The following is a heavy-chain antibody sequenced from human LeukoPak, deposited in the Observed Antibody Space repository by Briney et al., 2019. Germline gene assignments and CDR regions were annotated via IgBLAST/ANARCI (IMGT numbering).Heavy chain of an antibody. CDR1: GFTVSSNY. Sequence: GGSLRLSCAASGFTVSSNYMSWVRQAPGKGLEWVSVIYSGGGTYYADSVKGRFTISRDNSKNTLYLQMNSLRAEDTAVYYCARGLGTIFGVVNDAFDIWGQGTMVTVSS. V-gene: IGHV3-66*02. J-gene: IGHJ3*02. D-gene: IGHD3-3*01. CDR2: IYSGGGT. CDR3: ARGLGTIFGVVNDAFDI.